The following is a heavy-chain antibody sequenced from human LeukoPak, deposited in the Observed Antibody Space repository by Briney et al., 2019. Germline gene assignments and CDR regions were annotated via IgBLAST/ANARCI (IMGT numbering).Heavy chain of an antibody. CDR2: ISAYNGNT. Sequence: ASVKVSCKASGYTFTSYGISWVRQAPGQGLEWMGWISAYNGNTNYAQKLQGRVTMTTDTSTSTAYMELRSLRSDDTAVYYCERPQRYYVYVWGTPALDNWAQGTMVTVS. CDR1: GYTFTSYG. CDR3: ERPQRYYVYVWGTPALDN. V-gene: IGHV1-18*01. J-gene: IGHJ3*02. D-gene: IGHD3-16*01.